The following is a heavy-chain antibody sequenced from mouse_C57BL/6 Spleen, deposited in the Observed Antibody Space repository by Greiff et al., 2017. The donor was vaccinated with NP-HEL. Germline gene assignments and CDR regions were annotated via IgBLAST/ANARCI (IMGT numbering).Heavy chain of an antibody. Sequence: QVQLQQSGAELVRPGTSVKLSCKASGYTFTSYWMHWVKQRPGQGLEWIGVIDPSDSYTNYNQKFKGKATLTVDTSSSTAYMQLSSLTSEDSAVYYCARELHWYFDVWGTGTTVTVSS. D-gene: IGHD2-1*01. J-gene: IGHJ1*03. V-gene: IGHV1-59*01. CDR2: IDPSDSYT. CDR3: ARELHWYFDV. CDR1: GYTFTSYW.